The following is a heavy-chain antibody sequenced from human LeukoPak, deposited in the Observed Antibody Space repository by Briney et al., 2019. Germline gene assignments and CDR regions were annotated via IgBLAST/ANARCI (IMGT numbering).Heavy chain of an antibody. CDR2: INPSAGST. J-gene: IGHJ4*02. CDR3: TRERQQPHYFDY. D-gene: IGHD6-13*01. Sequence: ASVKVSCKASGYTFTNCYIHWVRHAPGQGLEWMGIINPSAGSTGFAQNFQGRVTMTSDTSTSTVYMELSSLRSEDTAVYYCTRERQQPHYFDYWGQGTLVTVSS. CDR1: GYTFTNCY. V-gene: IGHV1-46*03.